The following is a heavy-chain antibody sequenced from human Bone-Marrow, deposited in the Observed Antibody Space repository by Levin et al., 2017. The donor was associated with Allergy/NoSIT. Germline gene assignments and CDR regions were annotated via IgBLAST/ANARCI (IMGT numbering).Heavy chain of an antibody. D-gene: IGHD6-6*01. CDR2: IYNSGST. V-gene: IGHV4-59*01. Sequence: PSQTLSLTCTVSGGSISSYYWSWLRQPPGKGLEWIGYIYNSGSTNYNPSLKSRVTISVDTSKTQFSLKLSSVTAADTAVYYCARVFSSSSGRPIDYWGQGTLVTVSS. CDR1: GGSISSYY. CDR3: ARVFSSSSGRPIDY. J-gene: IGHJ4*02.